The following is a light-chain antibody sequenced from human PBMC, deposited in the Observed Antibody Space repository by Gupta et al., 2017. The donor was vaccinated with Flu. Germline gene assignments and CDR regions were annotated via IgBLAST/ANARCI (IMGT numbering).Light chain of an antibody. J-gene: IGKJ1*01. CDR3: QQDNHWPT. CDR1: QSVSSN. V-gene: IGKV3D-15*01. CDR2: GAS. Sequence: EIVMTQSPAILSVSPGERATLSCRASQSVSSNLAWYQKKPGQAPRLLINGASTRATGIPARFSGSGSGTDFTLTISSLQSEDFAVYYCQQDNHWPTFGQGTKVEIK.